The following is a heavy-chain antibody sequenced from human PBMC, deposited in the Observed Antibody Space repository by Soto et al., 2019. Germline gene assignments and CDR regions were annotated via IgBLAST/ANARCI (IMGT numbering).Heavy chain of an antibody. CDR3: DRPPGPKEAFDI. J-gene: IGHJ3*02. Sequence: SVKVSCKASGYTFTSYYMHWVRQAPGQGLEWMGIINPSGGSTSYAQKFQGRVTMTRDTSTSTVYMELSSLRSEDTAVYYCDRPPGPKEAFDIWGQGTRVTVSS. V-gene: IGHV1-46*03. CDR1: GYTFTSYY. CDR2: INPSGGST.